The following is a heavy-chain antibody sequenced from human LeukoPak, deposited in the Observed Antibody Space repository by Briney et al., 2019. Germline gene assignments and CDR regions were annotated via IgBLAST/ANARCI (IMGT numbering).Heavy chain of an antibody. D-gene: IGHD3-3*01. CDR2: IYYSGST. J-gene: IGHJ5*02. V-gene: IGHV4-39*01. CDR3: ATVRAPIITIFGVVGGFDP. CDR1: GGSFSGYY. Sequence: SETLSLTCAVYGGSFSGYYWGWIRQPPGKGLEWIGSIYYSGSTYYNPSLKSRVTISVDTSKNQFSLKLSSVTAADTAVYYCATVRAPIITIFGVVGGFDPWGQGTLVTVSS.